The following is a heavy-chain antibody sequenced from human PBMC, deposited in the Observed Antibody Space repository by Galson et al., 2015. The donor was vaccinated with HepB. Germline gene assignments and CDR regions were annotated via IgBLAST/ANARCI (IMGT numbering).Heavy chain of an antibody. Sequence: SLRLSCAASGFIFSTYPMNWVRQAPGKGLEWISYISRTTNAIYYADSVKGRFTISGDNAKNSLYLQMNSLRVDDTAIYYCARDFGAFGSGYGMDVWGQGTTVTVSS. J-gene: IGHJ6*02. CDR1: GFIFSTYP. D-gene: IGHD3-10*01. CDR3: ARDFGAFGSGYGMDV. V-gene: IGHV3-21*05. CDR2: ISRTTNAI.